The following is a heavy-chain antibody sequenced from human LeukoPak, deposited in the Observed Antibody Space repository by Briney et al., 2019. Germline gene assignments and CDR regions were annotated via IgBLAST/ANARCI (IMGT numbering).Heavy chain of an antibody. CDR2: IHYSGST. Sequence: SETLSLTCTVSGGSISSYYWSWIRQPPGKGLEWIGYIHYSGSTNYNPSLKSRVTISVDTSKNQFSLKLSSVTAADTAVYYCARGVGEYYYDSSGYYSYYYYYMDVWGKGTTVTVSS. V-gene: IGHV4-59*01. CDR3: ARGVGEYYYDSSGYYSYYYYYMDV. J-gene: IGHJ6*03. D-gene: IGHD3-22*01. CDR1: GGSISSYY.